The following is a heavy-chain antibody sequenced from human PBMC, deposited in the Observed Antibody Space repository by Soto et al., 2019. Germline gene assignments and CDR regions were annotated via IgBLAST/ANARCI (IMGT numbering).Heavy chain of an antibody. J-gene: IGHJ5*02. CDR2: FDPEDGET. D-gene: IGHD1-7*01. V-gene: IGHV1-24*01. CDR1: GYTLTELS. CDR3: ATVHGVRLELLP. Sequence: VASVKVSCKVSGYTLTELSMHWVRQAPGKGLEWMGGFDPEDGETIYAQKFQGRVTMTEDTSTDTAYMELSSLRSEDTAVYYCATVHGVRLELLPWGQGTLVTSPQ.